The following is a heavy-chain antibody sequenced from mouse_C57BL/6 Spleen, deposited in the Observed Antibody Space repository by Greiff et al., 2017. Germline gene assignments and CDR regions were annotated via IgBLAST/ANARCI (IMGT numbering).Heavy chain of an antibody. CDR3: AAGSRYYAMDY. Sequence: QVQLQQPGAELVMPGASVKLSCKASGYTFTSYWMHWVKQRPGQGLEWIGEIDPSDSYTNYNQKFKGKSTLTVDKSSSTAYMQLSSLTSEDSAVYFWAAGSRYYAMDYWGQGTSVTVSS. V-gene: IGHV1-69*01. D-gene: IGHD4-1*01. CDR2: IDPSDSYT. CDR1: GYTFTSYW. J-gene: IGHJ4*01.